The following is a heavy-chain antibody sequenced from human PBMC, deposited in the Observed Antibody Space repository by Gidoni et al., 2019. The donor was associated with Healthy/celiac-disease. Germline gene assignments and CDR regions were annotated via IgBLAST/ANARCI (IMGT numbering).Heavy chain of an antibody. Sequence: QVQLVQSGAEVKKPGSSVKVSCKASGGTCSSYAISWVRQAPGQGLEWMGRIIPILGIANYAQKFQGRVTITADKSTSTAYMELSSLRSEDTAVYYCARDLGYGDYQEDYWGQGTLVTVSS. J-gene: IGHJ4*02. CDR3: ARDLGYGDYQEDY. CDR1: GGTCSSYA. D-gene: IGHD4-17*01. V-gene: IGHV1-69*09. CDR2: IIPILGIA.